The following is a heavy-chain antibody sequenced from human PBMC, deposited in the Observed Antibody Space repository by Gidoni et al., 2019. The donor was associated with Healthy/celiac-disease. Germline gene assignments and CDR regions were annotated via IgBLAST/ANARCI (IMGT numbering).Heavy chain of an antibody. V-gene: IGHV3-21*01. Sequence: EVQLVESGGGLVKPGGSLRLSCAASGFTFSSYSMNWVRQAPGKGLECVSSISSSSSYIYYADSVKGRFTISRDNAKNSLYLQMNSLRAEDTAVYYCARDPGGATTGGHWGQGTLVTVSS. CDR2: ISSSSSYI. J-gene: IGHJ1*01. CDR3: ARDPGGATTGGH. D-gene: IGHD1-26*01. CDR1: GFTFSSYS.